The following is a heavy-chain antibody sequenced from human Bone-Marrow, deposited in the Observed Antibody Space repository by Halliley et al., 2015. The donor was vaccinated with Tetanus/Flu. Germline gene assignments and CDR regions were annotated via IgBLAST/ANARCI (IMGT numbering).Heavy chain of an antibody. CDR2: IFPGDSDT. CDR3: ATFEFSSSDFDY. V-gene: IGHV5-51*01. Sequence: MGIIFPGDSDTKYSPSFQGQVTMSADKAMSTAYLHWSSLSASDTAIYYCATFEFSSSDFDYWGQGTPITVSS. D-gene: IGHD2-2*01. J-gene: IGHJ4*02.